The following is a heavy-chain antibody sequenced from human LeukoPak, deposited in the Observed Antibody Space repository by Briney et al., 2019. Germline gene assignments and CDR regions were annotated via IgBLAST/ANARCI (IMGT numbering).Heavy chain of an antibody. J-gene: IGHJ4*02. V-gene: IGHV3-43*01. CDR1: GFTFDDYT. Sequence: GGFLRLSCAASGFTFDDYTMHWVRQAPGKGLEWVSLISWDGGSTYYADSVKGRFTISRDNSKNSLYLQMNSLRAEDTALYYCAKGGTAMVVDYWGQGTLVTVSS. CDR2: ISWDGGST. D-gene: IGHD5-18*01. CDR3: AKGGTAMVVDY.